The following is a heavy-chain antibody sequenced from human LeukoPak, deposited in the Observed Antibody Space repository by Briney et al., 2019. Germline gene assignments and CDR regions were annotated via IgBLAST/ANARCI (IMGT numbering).Heavy chain of an antibody. CDR2: ITSSSSYI. CDR1: GFTFSNYT. D-gene: IGHD4-23*01. CDR3: ARDGDTVLTRGYYYYMDV. Sequence: GGSLRLSCAASGFTFSNYTMYWVRQAPGKGPEWVSSITSSSSYIYYADSVKGRFTISRDNARNSLYLQMNSLRAEDTALYYCARDGDTVLTRGYYYYMDVWGKGTTVTVSS. J-gene: IGHJ6*03. V-gene: IGHV3-21*01.